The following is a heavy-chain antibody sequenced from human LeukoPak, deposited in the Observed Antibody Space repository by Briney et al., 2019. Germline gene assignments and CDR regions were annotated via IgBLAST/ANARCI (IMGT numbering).Heavy chain of an antibody. J-gene: IGHJ3*02. CDR2: ISGSGGST. D-gene: IGHD3-9*01. V-gene: IGHV3-23*01. CDR3: AREEGVLRYFDWLHDAFDI. Sequence: PGGSLRLSCAASGFTFSSYAMSWVRQAPGKGLEWVSAISGSGGSTYYADSVKGRFTISRDNSKNTLYLQMNSLRAEDTAVYYCAREEGVLRYFDWLHDAFDIWGQGTMVTVSS. CDR1: GFTFSSYA.